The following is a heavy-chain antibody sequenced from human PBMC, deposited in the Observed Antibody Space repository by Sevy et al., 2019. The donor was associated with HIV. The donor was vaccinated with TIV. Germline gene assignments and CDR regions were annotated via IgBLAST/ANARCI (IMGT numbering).Heavy chain of an antibody. CDR3: ARPRANYVDHYFFYAMDV. D-gene: IGHD4-17*01. CDR2: ISYDGSDT. V-gene: IGHV3-30-3*01. Sequence: GGSLRLSCAASGFAFSNYYAMHWVRQAPGKGLEWVALISYDGSDTYYADSVKGRFTVSRDNFKNTLFLQMNSLTTEDMAVYYCARPRANYVDHYFFYAMDVWGQGTTVTVS. CDR1: GFAFSNYYA. J-gene: IGHJ6*02.